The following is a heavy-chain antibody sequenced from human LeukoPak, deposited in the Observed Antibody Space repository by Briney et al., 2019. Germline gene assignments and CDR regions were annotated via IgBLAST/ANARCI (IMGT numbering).Heavy chain of an antibody. CDR1: GFTFSSYG. D-gene: IGHD4-23*01. J-gene: IGHJ5*02. CDR2: IWYDGSNK. CDR3: ARDKAGVSTVVAA. Sequence: PGGSLRLSCAASGFTFSSYGMHWVRQAPGKGLEWVAVIWYDGSNKYYADSVKGRFTISRDNSKNTLYLQMNSLRAEDTAGYYCARDKAGVSTVVAAWGQGTLVTVSS. V-gene: IGHV3-33*01.